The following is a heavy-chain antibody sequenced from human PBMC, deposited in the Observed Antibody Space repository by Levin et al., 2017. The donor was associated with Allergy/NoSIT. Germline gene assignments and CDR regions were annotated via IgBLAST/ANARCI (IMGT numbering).Heavy chain of an antibody. D-gene: IGHD5-18*01. V-gene: IGHV4-30-2*01. CDR3: ARVAGYSYGYYFDY. CDR2: IYLSGST. CDR1: GGSISSGGYS. J-gene: IGHJ4*02. Sequence: PSETLSLACAVSGGSISSGGYSWSWIRQPPGKGLEWIGNIYLSGSTNDNPSLKSRVTMSVDRSKNQFSLKLSYVTAADTAVYYCARVAGYSYGYYFDYWGPGTLVTVSS.